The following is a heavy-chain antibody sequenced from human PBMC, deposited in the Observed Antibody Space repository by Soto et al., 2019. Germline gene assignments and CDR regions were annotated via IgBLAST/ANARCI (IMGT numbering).Heavy chain of an antibody. Sequence: GESLKISGKGSGYSFTSYWISWVRQMPGKGLEWMGRIDPSDSYTNYSPSFQGHVTISADKSISTAYLQWSSLKASDTAMYYCASSDSYDYNWFDPWGQGTLVTVSS. V-gene: IGHV5-10-1*01. J-gene: IGHJ5*02. CDR2: IDPSDSYT. CDR1: GYSFTSYW. CDR3: ASSDSYDYNWFDP. D-gene: IGHD3-3*01.